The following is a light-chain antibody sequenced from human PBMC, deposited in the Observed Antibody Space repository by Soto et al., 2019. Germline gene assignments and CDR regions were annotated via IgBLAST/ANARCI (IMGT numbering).Light chain of an antibody. J-gene: IGKJ4*01. V-gene: IGKV3-20*01. CDR1: QSVSQY. CDR3: QQYNDWPPALT. CDR2: AAS. Sequence: EIVLTQSPGTLSWSLGERATLSCRASQSVSQYLAWYQQKPGQAPRLLIYAASSRASGIPDRFSGSGSGTDFTLTINGLEPEDFAVYYCQQYNDWPPALTFGGGTKVEIK.